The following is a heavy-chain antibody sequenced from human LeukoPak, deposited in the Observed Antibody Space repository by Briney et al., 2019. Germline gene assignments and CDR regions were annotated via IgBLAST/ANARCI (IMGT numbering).Heavy chain of an antibody. D-gene: IGHD1-26*01. J-gene: IGHJ4*02. Sequence: RSSETLSLTCAVSGGSLYGYFWSWIRQPPGKGLEWIGEINHSGSTHYNPSVKSRVTISVDTSKNHFSLKVTSVTAADTAVYYCARSEWDVLLHYWGQGTLVTVSS. CDR3: ARSEWDVLLHY. CDR1: GGSLYGYF. V-gene: IGHV4-34*01. CDR2: INHSGST.